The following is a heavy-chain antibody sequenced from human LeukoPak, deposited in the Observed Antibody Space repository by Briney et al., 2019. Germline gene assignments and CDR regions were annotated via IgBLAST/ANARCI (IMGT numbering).Heavy chain of an antibody. D-gene: IGHD6-19*01. Sequence: GGSLRLSCAASGFLVSSNYMSWVRQAPGKGLEWVSVIYSGGSTYYADSVKGRFTISRDNSKNTLFLQMNSLRAEDTAVYYCARDPAGYSSGWYYFDYWGQGTLVTVSS. CDR3: ARDPAGYSSGWYYFDY. CDR1: GFLVSSNY. V-gene: IGHV3-66*01. J-gene: IGHJ4*02. CDR2: IYSGGST.